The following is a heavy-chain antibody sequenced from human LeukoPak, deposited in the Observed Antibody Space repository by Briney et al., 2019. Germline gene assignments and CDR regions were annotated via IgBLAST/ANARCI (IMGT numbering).Heavy chain of an antibody. J-gene: IGHJ4*02. D-gene: IGHD5-24*01. CDR1: GFTFSSYA. V-gene: IGHV3-23*01. CDR2: ISGSGGST. Sequence: GGSLRLSCAASGFTFSSYAMSWVRQAPGKGLEWVSLISGSGGSTDYADSVKGRFTISRDNSKNMLYLQMNSLRAEDTAVYYCAKGLERWLQSPFDYWGQGTLVTVSS. CDR3: AKGLERWLQSPFDY.